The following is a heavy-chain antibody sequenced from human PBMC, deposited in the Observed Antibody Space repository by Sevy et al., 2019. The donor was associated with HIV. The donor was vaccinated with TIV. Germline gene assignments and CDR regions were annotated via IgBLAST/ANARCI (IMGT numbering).Heavy chain of an antibody. CDR3: TTNYGDYAY. CDR2: IKSKTDGGTT. V-gene: IGHV3-15*01. Sequence: GGSLRLSCAASGFTFSNAWMSWVRQAPGKGLEWVGRIKSKTDGGTTDYAAPVKGRITMSKDDSKNTLYLQMNSLKTKDTAVYYCTTNYGDYAYWGQGTLVTVSS. D-gene: IGHD4-17*01. CDR1: GFTFSNAW. J-gene: IGHJ4*02.